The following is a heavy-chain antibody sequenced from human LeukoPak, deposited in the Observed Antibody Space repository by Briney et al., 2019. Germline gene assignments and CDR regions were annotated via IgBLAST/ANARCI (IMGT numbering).Heavy chain of an antibody. CDR3: ARHAWSSSSRGIYGMDV. J-gene: IGHJ6*02. CDR2: IYHSGST. CDR1: GGSISSSNW. Sequence: SETLSLTCAVSGGSISSSNWWSWVRQPPGKGLEWIGEIYHSGSTNYNPSLKSRVTISVDTSKNQFSLKLSSVTAADTAVYYCARHAWSSSSRGIYGMDVWGQGTTVTVSS. V-gene: IGHV4-4*02. D-gene: IGHD6-13*01.